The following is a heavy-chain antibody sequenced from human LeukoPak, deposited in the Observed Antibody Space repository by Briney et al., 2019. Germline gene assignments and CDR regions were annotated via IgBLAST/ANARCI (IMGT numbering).Heavy chain of an antibody. CDR1: GDSVSSNSAA. V-gene: IGHV6-1*01. J-gene: IGHJ3*02. D-gene: IGHD6-19*01. CDR3: AKTISSFTSRDAFDI. Sequence: SQTLPLTCAISGDSVSSNSAAWNWIRQSPSRGLEWQGRTYYRSQWYHDYAVSVKSRITINPDTSKSQFSLQLNSVTPEDTAVYYCAKTISSFTSRDAFDIWGQGTMVTVSS. CDR2: TYYRSQWYH.